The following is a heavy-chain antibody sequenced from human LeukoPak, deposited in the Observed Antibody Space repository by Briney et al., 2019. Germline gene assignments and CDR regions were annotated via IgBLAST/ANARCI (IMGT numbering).Heavy chain of an antibody. V-gene: IGHV3-74*01. CDR1: GFTFSNYW. CDR3: AFGYSGYDYFNY. J-gene: IGHJ4*02. Sequence: GGSLRLSCAASGFTFSNYWMHRVRQAPGKGLVWVSRINSDGTSTSYADSVKGRFTISRDNAKNTLYLQMNSLRAEDTAVYYCAFGYSGYDYFNYWGQGTLVTVSS. CDR2: INSDGTST. D-gene: IGHD5-12*01.